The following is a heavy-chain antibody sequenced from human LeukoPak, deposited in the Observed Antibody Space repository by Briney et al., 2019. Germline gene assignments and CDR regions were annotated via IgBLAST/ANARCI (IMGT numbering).Heavy chain of an antibody. CDR1: GYSISSGYY. V-gene: IGHV4-38-2*01. CDR2: FYHSGST. D-gene: IGHD1-26*01. CDR3: ARALEWELLLFDY. J-gene: IGHJ4*02. Sequence: KPSETLSLTCAVSGYSISSGYYWGWIRQPPGKGLEWIGSFYHSGSTYYNPSLKSRVTISVDTSKNQFSLKLSYVTAADSAVYYCARALEWELLLFDYWGQGTLVTVSS.